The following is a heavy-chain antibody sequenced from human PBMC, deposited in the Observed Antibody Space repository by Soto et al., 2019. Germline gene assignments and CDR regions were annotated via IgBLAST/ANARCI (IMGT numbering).Heavy chain of an antibody. V-gene: IGHV3-30*18. CDR2: ISYDGSNK. CDR1: GFTFSSYG. Sequence: QVQLVESGGGVVQPGRSLRLSCAASGFTFSSYGMHWVRQAPGKGLEWVAVISYDGSNKYYADSVKGRFTISRDNSKNTLYLQMNTLRAEDTSLSDSAKDRPYSSSSTFHYWGQGTLVTVSS. J-gene: IGHJ4*02. D-gene: IGHD6-6*01. CDR3: AKDRPYSSSSTFHY.